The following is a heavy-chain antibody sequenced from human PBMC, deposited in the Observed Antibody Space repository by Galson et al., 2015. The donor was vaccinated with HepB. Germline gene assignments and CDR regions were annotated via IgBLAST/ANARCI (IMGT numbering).Heavy chain of an antibody. CDR3: AKDLGQQLHRAFDY. V-gene: IGHV3-30*18. Sequence: SLRLSCAASGFTFSSYGMHWVRQAPGKGLKWVAVISYDGSNKYYADSVKGRFTISRDNSKNTLYLQMNSLRAEDTAVYYCAKDLGQQLHRAFDYWGQGTLVTVSS. CDR2: ISYDGSNK. D-gene: IGHD6-13*01. J-gene: IGHJ4*02. CDR1: GFTFSSYG.